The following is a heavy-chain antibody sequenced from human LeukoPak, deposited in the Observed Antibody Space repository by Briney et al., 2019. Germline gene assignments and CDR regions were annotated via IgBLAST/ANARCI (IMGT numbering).Heavy chain of an antibody. V-gene: IGHV3-7*01. CDR3: ATYRGLDF. CDR2: INEDGSEK. D-gene: IGHD2-21*01. Sequence: GGSLRLSCAASGFTLSSYWMSWVRQAPGKGPEWVANINEDGSEKNFVDSVKGRFTISRDNAKNSLYLQMDSLRADDTAVYYCATYRGLDFGGQGTLVTVSS. CDR1: GFTLSSYW. J-gene: IGHJ4*02.